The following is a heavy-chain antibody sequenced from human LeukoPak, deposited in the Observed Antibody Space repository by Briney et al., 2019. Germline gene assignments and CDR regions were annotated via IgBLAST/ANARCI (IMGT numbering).Heavy chain of an antibody. CDR3: ARDGADSSSSGARYYYYMDV. D-gene: IGHD6-6*01. CDR2: ISYDGSNK. V-gene: IGHV3-30*01. CDR1: GFTFSSYA. Sequence: GGSLRLSCAASGFTFSSYAMHWVRQAPGKGLEWVAVISYDGSNKYYADSVKGRFTISRDNSKNTLYLQMNSLRAEDTAVYYCARDGADSSSSGARYYYYMDVWGKGTTVTVSS. J-gene: IGHJ6*03.